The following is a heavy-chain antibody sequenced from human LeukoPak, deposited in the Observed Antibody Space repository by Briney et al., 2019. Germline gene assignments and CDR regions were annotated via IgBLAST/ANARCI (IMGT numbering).Heavy chain of an antibody. Sequence: GGSLRLSCAASGFTFDDYAMHWVRQAPGKGLEWVSLISWDGGSTYYADSVKGRFTISRDNSKNSLYLQMNSPRAEDTALYYCAKDKRSKGALVYYYYMDVWGKGTTVTVSS. J-gene: IGHJ6*03. CDR3: AKDKRSKGALVYYYYMDV. CDR1: GFTFDDYA. V-gene: IGHV3-43D*03. D-gene: IGHD4-11*01. CDR2: ISWDGGST.